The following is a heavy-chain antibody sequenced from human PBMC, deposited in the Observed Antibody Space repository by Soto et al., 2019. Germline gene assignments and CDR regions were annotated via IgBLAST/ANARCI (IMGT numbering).Heavy chain of an antibody. CDR2: IYYSGST. CDR1: GGSISSYY. D-gene: IGHD2-2*01. CDR3: ARGSRDRYCSSTSCYSVGVWFGP. Sequence: LSLTCTVSGGSISSYYWSWIRQPPGKGLEWIGYIYYSGSTNYNPSLKSRVTISVDTSKNQFSLKLSSVTAADTAVYYCARGSRDRYCSSTSCYSVGVWFGPWGQGTLVTVSS. V-gene: IGHV4-59*01. J-gene: IGHJ5*02.